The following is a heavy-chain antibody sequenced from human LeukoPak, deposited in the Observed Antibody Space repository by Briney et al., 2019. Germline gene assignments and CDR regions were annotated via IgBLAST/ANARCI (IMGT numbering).Heavy chain of an antibody. J-gene: IGHJ4*02. D-gene: IGHD5-18*01. Sequence: GGSLRLSCAASGFTFSSYWVTWVRQAPGKGLEWVANIKQDGSEKYYVDSVKGRFTISRDNARNSLYLQMNSLRAEDTAVYYCARYSYSHGYFDYWGQGTLVTVSS. CDR1: GFTFSSYW. CDR2: IKQDGSEK. CDR3: ARYSYSHGYFDY. V-gene: IGHV3-7*01.